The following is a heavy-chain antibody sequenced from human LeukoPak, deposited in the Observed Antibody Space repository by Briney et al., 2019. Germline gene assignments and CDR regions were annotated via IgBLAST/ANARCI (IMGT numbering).Heavy chain of an antibody. Sequence: PSETLSLTCAVYGGSFSGYYWSWIRQPPGKGLEWIGEINHSGSTNYNPSLKSRVTISVDTSKNQFSLKLGSVTAADTAVYYCARGNRAIFGVVHSYYMDVWGKGTTVTVSS. V-gene: IGHV4-34*01. CDR1: GGSFSGYY. CDR2: INHSGST. CDR3: ARGNRAIFGVVHSYYMDV. J-gene: IGHJ6*03. D-gene: IGHD3-3*01.